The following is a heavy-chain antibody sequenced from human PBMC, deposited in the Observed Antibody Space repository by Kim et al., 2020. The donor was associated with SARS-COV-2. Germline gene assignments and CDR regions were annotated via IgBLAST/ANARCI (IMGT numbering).Heavy chain of an antibody. Sequence: GGSLRLSCAASGFTFDDYAMHWVRQAPGKGLEWVSGISWNSGSIGYADSVKGRFTISRDNAKNSLYLQMNSLRAEDTALYYCAKDMGSGYDYCGQGSLVTVSS. V-gene: IGHV3-9*01. CDR2: ISWNSGSI. D-gene: IGHD5-12*01. CDR3: AKDMGSGYDY. CDR1: GFTFDDYA. J-gene: IGHJ4*02.